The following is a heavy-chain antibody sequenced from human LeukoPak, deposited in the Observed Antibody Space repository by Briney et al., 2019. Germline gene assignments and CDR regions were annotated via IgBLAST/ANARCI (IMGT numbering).Heavy chain of an antibody. D-gene: IGHD3-10*01. CDR2: IYYRVTS. CDR1: GDSISTYY. CDR3: ARAVGGDGSGSL. J-gene: IGHJ4*02. V-gene: IGHV4-59*01. Sequence: PSETLSLTCAVSGDSISTYYWSWIRQPPGKGLEWIGYIYYRVTSDYNPSLKSRVTMSVDMSTRQISLKLSSVTAADTAVYYCARAVGGDGSGSLWGPGTLVTVSS.